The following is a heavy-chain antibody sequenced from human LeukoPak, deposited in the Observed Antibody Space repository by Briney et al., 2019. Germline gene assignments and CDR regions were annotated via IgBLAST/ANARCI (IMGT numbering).Heavy chain of an antibody. J-gene: IGHJ4*02. V-gene: IGHV4-34*01. CDR3: ARVSWDYYFDY. CDR2: INHSGST. Sequence: SETLSLTCAVYGGSFSGYYWSWIRQPPGKGLEWIGEINHSGSTNYNPSLKSRVTISVDTSKNQSSLKLSSVTAADTAVYYCARVSWDYYFDYWGQGTLVTVSS. D-gene: IGHD2-15*01. CDR1: GGSFSGYY.